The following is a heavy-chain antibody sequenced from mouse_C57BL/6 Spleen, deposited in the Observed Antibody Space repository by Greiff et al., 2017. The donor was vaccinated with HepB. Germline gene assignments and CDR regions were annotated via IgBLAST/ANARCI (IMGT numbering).Heavy chain of an antibody. CDR3: ARTGYYAMDY. Sequence: QVQLQQSGPELVKPGASVKISCKASGYAFSSSWMNWVKQRPGKGLEWIGRIYPGDGDTNYNGKFKGKATLTADKSSSTAYMQLSSLTSEDSAVYFCARTGYYAMDYGGQGTSVTVSS. CDR2: IYPGDGDT. V-gene: IGHV1-82*01. J-gene: IGHJ4*01. CDR1: GYAFSSSW. D-gene: IGHD4-1*01.